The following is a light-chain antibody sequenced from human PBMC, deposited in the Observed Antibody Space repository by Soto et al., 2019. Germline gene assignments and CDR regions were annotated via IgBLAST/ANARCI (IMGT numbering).Light chain of an antibody. CDR2: DNN. J-gene: IGLJ3*02. Sequence: QSVLTQPPSVSAAPGQMVTISCSGSSSNIGKNYVSWYQQLPGTAPKVLIYDNNERPSGIPDRFSGSKSGTSATLGITGLQTGDDDDYYCGTWDSSLSAGVFGGGTKLTVL. CDR3: GTWDSSLSAGV. V-gene: IGLV1-51*01. CDR1: SSNIGKNY.